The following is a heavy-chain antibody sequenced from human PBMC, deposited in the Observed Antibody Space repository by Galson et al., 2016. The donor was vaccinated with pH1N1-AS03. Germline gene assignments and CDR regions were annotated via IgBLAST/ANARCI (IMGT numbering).Heavy chain of an antibody. V-gene: IGHV3-64*01. Sequence: SLRLSCAASGFTFSSYAMYWVRQAPGKGLEYVSAISGNGVSTYYANSVKGRFTISRDNSKNTLYLQMDSLRAEDIAVYYCARGAVSYSNYWFPPPDYWGQGTPVTVSS. D-gene: IGHD6-13*01. J-gene: IGHJ4*01. CDR1: GFTFSSYA. CDR3: ARGAVSYSNYWFPPPDY. CDR2: ISGNGVST.